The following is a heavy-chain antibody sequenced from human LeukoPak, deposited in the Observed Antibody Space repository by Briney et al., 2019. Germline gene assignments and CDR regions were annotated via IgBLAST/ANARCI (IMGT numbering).Heavy chain of an antibody. V-gene: IGHV5-51*01. J-gene: IGHJ3*02. CDR2: VYPGGSDT. CDR3: GAMITMVRGVIAAFDI. Sequence: GESLKISCKGSGYSFTSYWIGWVRQMPGKGLEWMGIVYPGGSDTRYSPSFQGQVTISADKSISTAYLQWSSLKASDTAMYYCGAMITMVRGVIAAFDIWGQGTMVTVSS. D-gene: IGHD3-10*01. CDR1: GYSFTSYW.